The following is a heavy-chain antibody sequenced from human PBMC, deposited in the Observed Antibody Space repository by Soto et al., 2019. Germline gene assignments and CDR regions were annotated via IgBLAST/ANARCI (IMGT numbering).Heavy chain of an antibody. CDR3: ARSMYSTSAQLYYGMDV. CDR2: MYHSGIT. J-gene: IGHJ6*02. V-gene: IGHV4-38-2*01. Sequence: SETLSLTCAVSGYSIRSGYFWGWIRQPPGKGLEWIGSMYHSGITYYNLSLKSRFTISVDTSKNQLSLKLSSATAADTAVYYCARSMYSTSAQLYYGMDVWGQGTTVTVS. D-gene: IGHD6-6*01. CDR1: GYSIRSGYF.